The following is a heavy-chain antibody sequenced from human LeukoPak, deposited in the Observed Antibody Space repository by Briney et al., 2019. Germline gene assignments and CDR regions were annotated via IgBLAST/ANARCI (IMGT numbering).Heavy chain of an antibody. CDR1: GFTFSSYG. J-gene: IGHJ3*02. Sequence: GRSLRLSCAASGFTFSSYGMHWVRQAPGKGLEWVAVISYDGSNKYYADSVKGRFTISRDNSKNTLYLQMNSLRVEDTAVYYCAKDNNGAAAGIIVGSFDIWGQGTMVSVSS. V-gene: IGHV3-30*18. D-gene: IGHD6-13*01. CDR3: AKDNNGAAAGIIVGSFDI. CDR2: ISYDGSNK.